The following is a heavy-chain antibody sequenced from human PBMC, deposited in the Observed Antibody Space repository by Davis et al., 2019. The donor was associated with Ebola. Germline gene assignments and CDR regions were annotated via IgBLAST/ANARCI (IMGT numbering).Heavy chain of an antibody. Sequence: GGSLRLSCAASGFTFSSYAMHWVRQAPGKGLEWVAVISYDGSNKYYADSVKGRFTISRDNSRNTLYLQMNSLRAEDTAVYYCAKEQVHDYGDGLAFDIWGQGTMVTVSS. CDR2: ISYDGSNK. CDR1: GFTFSSYA. D-gene: IGHD4-17*01. J-gene: IGHJ3*02. V-gene: IGHV3-30*04. CDR3: AKEQVHDYGDGLAFDI.